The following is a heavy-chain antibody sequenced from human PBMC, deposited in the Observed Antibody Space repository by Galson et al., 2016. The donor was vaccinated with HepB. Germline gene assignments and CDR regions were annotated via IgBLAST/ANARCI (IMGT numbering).Heavy chain of an antibody. CDR3: ARDGTLSGSYYHFYGMDV. D-gene: IGHD1-26*01. CDR2: ISTYNGNT. CDR1: GYSFISYG. V-gene: IGHV1-18*01. Sequence: SVKVSCKASGYSFISYGISWVRQARGQGLEWMGWISTYNGNTNYEQKFKGRVTLTADISTSTAQMELRSLRSDDTAVYYYARDGTLSGSYYHFYGMDVWGQGTTVTVSS. J-gene: IGHJ6*02.